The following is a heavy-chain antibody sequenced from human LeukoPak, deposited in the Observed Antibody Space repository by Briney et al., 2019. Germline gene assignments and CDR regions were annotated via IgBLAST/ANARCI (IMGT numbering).Heavy chain of an antibody. CDR1: GYTFTSYD. Sequence: ASVKVSCKASGYTFTSYDINWVRQATGQGLEWMGWMNPNSGNTGYAQKFQGRVTMTRNTSISTAYMELSSLRSEDTAVYYCARAIESGPAFDYWGQGTLVTVSS. D-gene: IGHD3-3*01. CDR3: ARAIESGPAFDY. CDR2: MNPNSGNT. J-gene: IGHJ4*02. V-gene: IGHV1-8*01.